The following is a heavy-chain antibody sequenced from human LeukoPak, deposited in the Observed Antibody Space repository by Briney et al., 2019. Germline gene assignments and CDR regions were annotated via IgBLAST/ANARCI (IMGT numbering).Heavy chain of an antibody. CDR3: ARGTAVAGTDY. J-gene: IGHJ4*02. D-gene: IGHD6-19*01. Sequence: GGSLRLSCAASGFTFSSYWMHWVRQGPGKGLVWVSRINSDGYSTSYADSVKGRFTISRENAKNTLYLQMNSLSAEDTAVYYCARGTAVAGTDYWGQGTLVTVSS. CDR2: INSDGYST. V-gene: IGHV3-74*01. CDR1: GFTFSSYW.